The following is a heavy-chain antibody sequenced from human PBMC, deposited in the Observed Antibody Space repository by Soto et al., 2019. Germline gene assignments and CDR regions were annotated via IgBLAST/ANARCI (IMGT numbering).Heavy chain of an antibody. J-gene: IGHJ6*02. CDR1: GGSISSGDYY. D-gene: IGHD3-3*01. V-gene: IGHV4-30-4*01. Sequence: PSETLSLTCTVSGGSISSGDYYWSWIRQPPGKGLEWIGYIYYSGSTYYNPSLKSRVTISVDTSKNQFSLKLSSVTAADTAVYYCARGGSWGTIFGVVTEAYYYGMDVWGQGTTATVSS. CDR3: ARGGSWGTIFGVVTEAYYYGMDV. CDR2: IYYSGST.